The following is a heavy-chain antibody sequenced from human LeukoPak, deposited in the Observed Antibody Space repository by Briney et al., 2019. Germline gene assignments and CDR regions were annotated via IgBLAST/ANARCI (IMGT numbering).Heavy chain of an antibody. CDR1: GGSISSSSYY. CDR2: INHSGST. D-gene: IGHD2-21*02. J-gene: IGHJ1*01. CDR3: ARVGASYGGNSRKYFQH. Sequence: SETLSLTCTVSGGSISSSSYYWSWIRQPPGKGLEWIGEINHSGSTNYNPSLKSRVTISVDTSKNQFSLKLSSVTAADTAVYYCARVGASYGGNSRKYFQHWGQGTLVTVSS. V-gene: IGHV4-39*07.